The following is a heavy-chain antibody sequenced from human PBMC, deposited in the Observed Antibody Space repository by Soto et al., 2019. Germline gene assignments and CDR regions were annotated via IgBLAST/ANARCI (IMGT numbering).Heavy chain of an antibody. J-gene: IGHJ4*02. CDR2: VSYGGSDK. CDR3: VKDRNEYYFDAADN. V-gene: IGHV3-30*18. Sequence: QVQLVESGGGVVQPGRSLRLSCAASGFTFSSYAMHWVRQAPGKGLEWVAVVSYGGSDKYYADSVKGRFAISRDNSKNTLYLQMNSLRVDDTAMYYCVKDRNEYYFDAADNWGQGTLVSVSS. CDR1: GFTFSSYA. D-gene: IGHD3-22*01.